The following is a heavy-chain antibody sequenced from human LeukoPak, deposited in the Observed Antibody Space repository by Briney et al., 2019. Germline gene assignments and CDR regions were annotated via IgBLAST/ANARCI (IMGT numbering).Heavy chain of an antibody. CDR1: GFTFSIYA. J-gene: IGHJ3*02. Sequence: PGRSLRLSCAASGFTFSIYAMHWVRQAPGKGLEWVAVIVYDGSNDYYADSVKGRFTISRDNSKNTLYLQMNSLRAEDTAVYYCARPLSRCSGSSCYWGEDAFDIWGQGTMVTVSS. CDR2: IVYDGSND. V-gene: IGHV3-30-3*01. D-gene: IGHD2-15*01. CDR3: ARPLSRCSGSSCYWGEDAFDI.